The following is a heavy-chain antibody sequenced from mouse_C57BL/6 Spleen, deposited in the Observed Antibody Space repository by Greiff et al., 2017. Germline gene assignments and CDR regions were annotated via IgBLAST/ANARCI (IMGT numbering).Heavy chain of an antibody. J-gene: IGHJ1*03. V-gene: IGHV1-50*01. CDR2: IDPSDSYT. CDR3: ARRRGPSGSSSYWYFDV. CDR1: GYTFTSYW. Sequence: VQLQQPGAELVKPGASVKLSCKASGYTFTSYWMQWVKQRPGQGLEWIGEIDPSDSYTNYNQKFKGKATLTVDTSSRTAYMQLSSLTSADSAVYYCARRRGPSGSSSYWYFDVWGTGTTVTVSS. D-gene: IGHD1-1*01.